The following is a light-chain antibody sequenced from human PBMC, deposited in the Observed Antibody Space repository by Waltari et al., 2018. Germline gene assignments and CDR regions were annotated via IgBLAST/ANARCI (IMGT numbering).Light chain of an antibody. V-gene: IGLV1-51*02. CDR2: ENS. CDR1: SSKIGNNY. CDR3: GTWDSSLSGAV. J-gene: IGLJ7*01. Sequence: QSVLTQPPSVSAAPGQRVTISCSGGSSKIGNNYVSWYRQFPGTAPKLLLYENSERPSGMPGRFSGSKSGTSATLDITGLQAGDEADYYCGTWDSSLSGAVFGGGTHLTVL.